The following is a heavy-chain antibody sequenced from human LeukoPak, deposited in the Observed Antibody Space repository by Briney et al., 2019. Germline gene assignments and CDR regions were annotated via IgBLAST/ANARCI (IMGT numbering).Heavy chain of an antibody. CDR2: ISGSGGLI. CDR3: AKGSDMAYYFDN. J-gene: IGHJ4*02. V-gene: IGHV3-23*01. D-gene: IGHD5-18*01. CDR1: GFTFSSYA. Sequence: GGSLRLSCAASGFTFSSYAMSWVRQAPGKGLEWVSTISGSGGLIYYADSVKGRFTISRDNSKNTLYLQMNSLRAEDTAVYYCAKGSDMAYYFDNWGQGTLVTVSS.